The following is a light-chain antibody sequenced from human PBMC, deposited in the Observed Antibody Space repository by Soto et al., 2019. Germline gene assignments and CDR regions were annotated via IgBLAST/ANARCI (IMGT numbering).Light chain of an antibody. J-gene: IGKJ4*01. Sequence: DIVLTQSPATLSLSPGERATLSCRASQSVDSSVAWFQQKPGQAPRLLIYDASNRATGIPARFSGSGSGTDFNLTISSLVPEDFAVYYWQQRGSWPQLTFGGGTKVEI. CDR3: QQRGSWPQLT. CDR1: QSVDSS. V-gene: IGKV3-11*01. CDR2: DAS.